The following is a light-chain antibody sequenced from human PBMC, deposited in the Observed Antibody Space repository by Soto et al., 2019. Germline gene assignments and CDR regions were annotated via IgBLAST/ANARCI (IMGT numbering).Light chain of an antibody. CDR3: CSYGGSSTFPYV. CDR1: SSDVGTYNL. J-gene: IGLJ1*01. V-gene: IGLV2-23*02. CDR2: EVT. Sequence: QSALAQPASVSGSPEQSITISCTGTSSDVGTYNLVSWYQQHPGKAPKLIIYEVTERPSGVSNHFSGSKFGNTASLTISGLLPEDEADYYCCSYGGSSTFPYVFGTGTKVTVL.